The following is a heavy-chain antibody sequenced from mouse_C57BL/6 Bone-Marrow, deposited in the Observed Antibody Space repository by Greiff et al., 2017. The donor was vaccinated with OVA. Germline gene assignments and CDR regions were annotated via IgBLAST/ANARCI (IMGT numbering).Heavy chain of an antibody. V-gene: IGHV1-39*01. D-gene: IGHD1-1*01. CDR2: INPNYGTT. CDR3: GGGGFITTVVRYWYFDV. Sequence: VQLKESGPELVKPGASVKISCKASGYSFTDYNMNWVKQSNGKSLEWIGVINPNYGTTSYNQKFKGKATLTVDQSSSTAYMQLNSLTSEDSAVYYCGGGGFITTVVRYWYFDVWGTGTTVTVSS. J-gene: IGHJ1*03. CDR1: GYSFTDYN.